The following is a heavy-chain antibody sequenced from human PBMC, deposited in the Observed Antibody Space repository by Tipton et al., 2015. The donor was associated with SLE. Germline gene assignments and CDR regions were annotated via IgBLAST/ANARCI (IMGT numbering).Heavy chain of an antibody. J-gene: IGHJ4*02. CDR2: IYYSGST. CDR1: GGSISSHY. V-gene: IGHV4-59*11. Sequence: GLVKPSETLSLTCTVSGGSISSHYWSWIRQPPGKGLEWIGYIYYSGSTNYNPSLKSRVTISVDTSKNQFSLKLSSVTAADTAVYYCAMGGSGWYSARYWGQGTLVTVSS. CDR3: AMGGSGWYSARY. D-gene: IGHD6-19*01.